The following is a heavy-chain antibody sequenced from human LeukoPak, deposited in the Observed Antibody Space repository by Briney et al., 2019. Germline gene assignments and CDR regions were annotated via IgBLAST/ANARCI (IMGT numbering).Heavy chain of an antibody. J-gene: IGHJ4*02. D-gene: IGHD3-22*01. CDR3: AKDAYYYDSSGYSPFDY. V-gene: IGHV3-9*01. Sequence: GRSLRLSCAASGFTFDDYAMHWVRQAPGKGLXXXXXXXXXSGSIGYADSVKGRFTISRDNAKNSLYLQMNSLRAEDTALYYCAKDAYYYDSSGYSPFDYWGQGTLVTVSS. CDR1: GFTFDDYA. CDR2: XXXXSGSI.